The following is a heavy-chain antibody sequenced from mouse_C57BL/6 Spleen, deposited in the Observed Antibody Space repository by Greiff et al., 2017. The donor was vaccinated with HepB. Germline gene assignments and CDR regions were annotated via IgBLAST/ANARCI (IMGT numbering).Heavy chain of an antibody. V-gene: IGHV1-81*01. CDR3: ARGGIYDYDGGFAY. CDR2: IYPRSGNT. Sequence: VQLQQSGAELARPGASVKLSCKASGYTFTSYGISWVKQRTGQGLEWIGEIYPRSGNTYYNEKFKGKATLTADKSSSTAYMELRSLTSEDSAVYFCARGGIYDYDGGFAYWGQGTLVTVSA. CDR1: GYTFTSYG. D-gene: IGHD2-4*01. J-gene: IGHJ3*01.